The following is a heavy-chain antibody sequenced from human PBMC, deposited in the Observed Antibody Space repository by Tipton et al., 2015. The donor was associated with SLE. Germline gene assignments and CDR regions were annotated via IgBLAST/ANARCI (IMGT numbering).Heavy chain of an antibody. CDR3: ARKGWFFDL. Sequence: TLSLTCTVSGDSISSGRYYWTWIRLSAGQGLEWVGRIYTSGSTNYNPSLKSRVTISFDTSENQFFLKMTSVTAADTAVYYCARKGWFFDLWGRGTLVTVSS. J-gene: IGHJ2*01. CDR2: IYTSGST. V-gene: IGHV4-61*02. CDR1: GDSISSGRYY.